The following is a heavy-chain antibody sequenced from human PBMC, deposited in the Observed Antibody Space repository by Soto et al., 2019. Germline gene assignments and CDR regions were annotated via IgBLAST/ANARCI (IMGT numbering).Heavy chain of an antibody. J-gene: IGHJ4*02. V-gene: IGHV3-30-3*01. D-gene: IGHD7-27*01. Sequence: GGSLRLSCAASGFSFSISPMHWVRQAPGKGPEWVALISYDGTNKFYADSVKGRFTISRDNSKSTLYLQADSLRPEDAAVYYCARDPKTSGGQHWAFNYFDSWGQGTLVTVSS. CDR2: ISYDGTNK. CDR1: GFSFSISP. CDR3: ARDPKTSGGQHWAFNYFDS.